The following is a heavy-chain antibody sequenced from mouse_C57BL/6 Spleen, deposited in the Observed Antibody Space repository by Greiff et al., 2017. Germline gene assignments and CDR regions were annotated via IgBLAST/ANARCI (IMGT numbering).Heavy chain of an antibody. CDR2: IWRGGST. CDR3: AKGGYGGGVWFAY. V-gene: IGHV2-5*01. Sequence: QVQLQQSGPGLVQPSQSLSITCTVSGFSLTSYGVHWVRQSPGKGLEWLGVIWRGGSTDYNAAFISRLSITKDNSKSQVFFKMNSLQADDTAICYCAKGGYGGGVWFAYWGQGALVTVAA. J-gene: IGHJ3*01. CDR1: GFSLTSYG. D-gene: IGHD2-2*01.